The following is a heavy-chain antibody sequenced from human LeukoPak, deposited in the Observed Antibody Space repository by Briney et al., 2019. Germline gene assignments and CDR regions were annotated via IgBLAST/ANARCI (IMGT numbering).Heavy chain of an antibody. CDR2: INSDGSST. V-gene: IGHV3-74*01. J-gene: IGHJ4*02. D-gene: IGHD3-22*01. Sequence: GGSLRLSCAASGFTFSSYAVHWVRQAPGKGLVWVSRINSDGSSTSYADSVKGRFTISRDNAKNTLYLQMNSLRAEDTAVYYCARDRDRDSYYYDSSGSTGDYWGQGTLVTVSS. CDR1: GFTFSSYA. CDR3: ARDRDRDSYYYDSSGSTGDY.